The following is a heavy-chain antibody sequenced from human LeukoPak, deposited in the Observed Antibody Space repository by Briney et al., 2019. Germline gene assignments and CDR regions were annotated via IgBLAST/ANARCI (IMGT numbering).Heavy chain of an antibody. CDR2: ISSSSSTI. Sequence: GGSLRLSCAASGFTFSSYSMNWVRQAPGKGLEWVSYISSSSSTIYYADSVKGRFTISRDNAKNSLYLQMNSLRAEDTAVYYCARSNVLLWFGELLSIDYWGQGTLVTVSS. V-gene: IGHV3-48*01. CDR3: ARSNVLLWFGELLSIDY. D-gene: IGHD3-10*01. J-gene: IGHJ4*02. CDR1: GFTFSSYS.